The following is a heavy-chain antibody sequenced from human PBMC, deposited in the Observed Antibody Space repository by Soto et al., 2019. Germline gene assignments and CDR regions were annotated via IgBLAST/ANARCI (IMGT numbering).Heavy chain of an antibody. V-gene: IGHV3-23*01. D-gene: IGHD2-8*01. CDR2: ISGSGGST. Sequence: GSLRLSCAASGFPFISYAMSWARQAPGKGLEWVSAISGSGGSTYYADSVKGRFTISRDNSKNTLYLQMNSLRAEDTAVYYCAKSGCTNGVCPYYFDYWGQGTLVTVSS. CDR1: GFPFISYA. CDR3: AKSGCTNGVCPYYFDY. J-gene: IGHJ4*02.